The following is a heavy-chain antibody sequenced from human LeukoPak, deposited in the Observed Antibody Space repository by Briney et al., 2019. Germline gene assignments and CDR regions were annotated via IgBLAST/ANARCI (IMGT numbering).Heavy chain of an antibody. CDR1: GFTFSSYS. D-gene: IGHD6-13*01. J-gene: IGHJ4*02. CDR3: ARVYTTSSSWYGDFDY. Sequence: GGSLRLSCAASGFTFSSYSMNWVRQAPGKGLEWVSYISSSGSTIYYADSVKGRFTISRDNAKNSLYLQMNSLRAEDTAVYYCARVYTTSSSWYGDFDYWGQGTLVTVSS. V-gene: IGHV3-48*01. CDR2: ISSSGSTI.